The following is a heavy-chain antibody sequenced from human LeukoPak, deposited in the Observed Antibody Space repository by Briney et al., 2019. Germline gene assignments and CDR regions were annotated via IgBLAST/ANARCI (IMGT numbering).Heavy chain of an antibody. CDR3: ASKGTSSGYDY. CDR2: IYYSGST. Sequence: PSETLSLTCTVSGGSISSYYWSWIRQPPGKGLEWIGYIYYSGSTNYNPSLKSRVTISVDTSKNQFSLKLSSVTAADTAVYYCASKGTSSGYDYWGQGTLVTVSS. J-gene: IGHJ4*02. V-gene: IGHV4-59*01. CDR1: GGSISSYY. D-gene: IGHD3-22*01.